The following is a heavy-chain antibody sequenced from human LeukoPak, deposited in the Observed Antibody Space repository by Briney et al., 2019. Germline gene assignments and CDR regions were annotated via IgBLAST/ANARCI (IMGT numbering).Heavy chain of an antibody. CDR1: GFTFSSYE. J-gene: IGHJ4*02. D-gene: IGHD6-19*01. Sequence: GGSLRLSCAASGFTFSSYEMNWVRQDPGKGLEWVSYISSSGSTIYYADSVKGRFTISRDNDKNSLYLEINSLRAGDTAVYYWARDSVLGYSSGWYRLGHFDYWGQGTLVTVSS. CDR2: ISSSGSTI. CDR3: ARDSVLGYSSGWYRLGHFDY. V-gene: IGHV3-48*03.